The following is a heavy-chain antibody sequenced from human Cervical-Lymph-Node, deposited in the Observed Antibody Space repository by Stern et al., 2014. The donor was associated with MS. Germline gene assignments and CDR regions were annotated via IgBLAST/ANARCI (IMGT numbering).Heavy chain of an antibody. CDR3: ARGGRGVGLEY. J-gene: IGHJ4*02. CDR2: VSYDGTQR. Sequence: VQLVQSGGGVVQPGWSLSLSCVASGFTFSTYAMHWVRQAPGKGLAWVSFVSYDGTQRNSTDSVKARFTISRDNSKNTLYLHMNSLRDEDTAVYFCARGGRGVGLEYWGQGALVTVSS. CDR1: GFTFSTYA. V-gene: IGHV3-30-3*01. D-gene: IGHD3-10*01.